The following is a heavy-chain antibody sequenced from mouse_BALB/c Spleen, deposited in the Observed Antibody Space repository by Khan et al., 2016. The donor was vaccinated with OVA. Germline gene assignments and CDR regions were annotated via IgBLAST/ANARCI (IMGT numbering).Heavy chain of an antibody. D-gene: IGHD3-1*01. J-gene: IGHJ3*01. V-gene: IGHV3-6*02. Sequence: EVQLQESGPGLVKPSQSLSLTCSVTGYSITSGYFWNWIRQFPGNKLEWMGYIRYDGDSYYNPSLKNRISIPRATSKNQFFLKLNSFTPEDTATYYGARGGSSGPAWFAYWGQGTLVTVSA. CDR1: GYSITSGYF. CDR3: ARGGSSGPAWFAY. CDR2: IRYDGDS.